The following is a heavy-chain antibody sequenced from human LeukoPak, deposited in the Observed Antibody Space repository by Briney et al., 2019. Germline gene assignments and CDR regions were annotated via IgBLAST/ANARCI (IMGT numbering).Heavy chain of an antibody. D-gene: IGHD3-10*01. V-gene: IGHV1-46*01. CDR3: ARDHGSAYYRAPRH. CDR2: INPSGGST. Sequence: ASVKVSCKASGYIFTNYYMHWVRQAPGQGLEWMGTINPSGGSTTYAQKFQGRVTMTRDTSTSTVYMELSSLRSEDTAVYYCARDHGSAYYRAPRHWGQGTLVT. CDR1: GYIFTNYY. J-gene: IGHJ4*02.